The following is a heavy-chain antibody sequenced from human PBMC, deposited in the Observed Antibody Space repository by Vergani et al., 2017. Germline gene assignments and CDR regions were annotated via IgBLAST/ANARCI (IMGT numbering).Heavy chain of an antibody. CDR2: IIPIFGTA. J-gene: IGHJ3*02. V-gene: IGHV1-69*01. D-gene: IGHD2-2*01. CDR3: AGPFWSSTGCYDAFDI. Sequence: QVQLVQSGAEVKKPGSSVKVSCKASGGTFSSYAISWVRQAPGQGLEWMGGIIPIFGTANYAQKFQGRVTITTDESTSTAYMELSSLRSEATAVYYCAGPFWSSTGCYDAFDIWGQGTMVTVSS. CDR1: GGTFSSYA.